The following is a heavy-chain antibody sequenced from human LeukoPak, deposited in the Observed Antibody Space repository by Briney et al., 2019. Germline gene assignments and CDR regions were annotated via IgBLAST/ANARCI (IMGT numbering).Heavy chain of an antibody. V-gene: IGHV3-30*04. D-gene: IGHD6-19*01. J-gene: IGHJ4*02. CDR3: ARSIAVAEPGQV. CDR2: ISYDGSNK. Sequence: GGSLRLSCAASGFTFSSYAMHWVRQAPGKGLEWVAVISYDGSNKYYADSVKGRFTISRDNSKNTLYLQMNSLRAEDTAVYYCARSIAVAEPGQVWGQGTLVTVSS. CDR1: GFTFSSYA.